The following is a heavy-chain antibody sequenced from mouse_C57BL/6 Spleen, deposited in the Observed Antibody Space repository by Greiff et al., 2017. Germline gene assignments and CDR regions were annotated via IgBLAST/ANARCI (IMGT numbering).Heavy chain of an antibody. D-gene: IGHD1-1*01. CDR1: GYTFTSYG. J-gene: IGHJ4*01. CDR3: ARALTVVAYYYAMDY. CDR2: IYPRGGNT. Sequence: VQLQESGAELTRPGASVKLSCKASGYTFTSYGISWVKQRTGQGLEWIGEIYPRGGNTYYNEKFKGKATLTADKSSSTAYMELRSLTSEDSAVYFCARALTVVAYYYAMDYWGQGTSVTVAS. V-gene: IGHV1-81*01.